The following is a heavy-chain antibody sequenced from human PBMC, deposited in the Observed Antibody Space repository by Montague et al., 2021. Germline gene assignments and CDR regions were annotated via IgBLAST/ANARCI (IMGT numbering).Heavy chain of an antibody. CDR1: RSLINSDYY. V-gene: IGHV4-38-2*02. Sequence: SETLSLTCTVSRSLINSDYYWGWIRQPPGKGLEWMGSASHGGRTYYNPSLKSRVTISVDTSNNHFSLKLSSVTAADTAMYYRARERDRYYYMDIWGKGTTLTASS. J-gene: IGHJ6*03. CDR2: ASHGGRT. CDR3: ARERDRYYYMDI.